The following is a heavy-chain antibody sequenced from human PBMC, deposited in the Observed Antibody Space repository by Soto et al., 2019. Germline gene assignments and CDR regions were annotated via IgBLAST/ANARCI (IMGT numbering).Heavy chain of an antibody. CDR1: NRTFHYTW. CDR3: STPDSSGYFFHL. J-gene: IGHJ5*02. Sequence: GRSRRLSGAAYNRTFHYTWMSGGRQAPGKGWEWLGWIKATAYGGAADYASPVKGRFTISSDNSNNKLYLQMNRLRTEGTAIYYCSTPDSSGYFFHLWGQGTQVTVSS. D-gene: IGHD3-22*01. V-gene: IGHV3-15*01. CDR2: IKATAYGGAA.